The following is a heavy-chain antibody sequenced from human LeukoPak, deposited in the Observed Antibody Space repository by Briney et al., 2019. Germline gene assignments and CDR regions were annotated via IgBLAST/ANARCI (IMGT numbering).Heavy chain of an antibody. Sequence: ASVKVSCKASGYTFTSYDINWVRQATGQGLEWMGWMNPNSGNTSYAQKFQGRVTMTRNTSISTAYMELSSLRSEDTAVYYCARSGGGAGIFFYYYYRDVWGKGTTVTVSS. CDR2: MNPNSGNT. CDR3: ARSGGGAGIFFYYYYRDV. D-gene: IGHD3-16*01. V-gene: IGHV1-8*01. CDR1: GYTFTSYD. J-gene: IGHJ6*03.